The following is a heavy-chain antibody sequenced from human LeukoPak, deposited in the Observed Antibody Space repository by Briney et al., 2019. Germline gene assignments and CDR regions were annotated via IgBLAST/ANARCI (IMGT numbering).Heavy chain of an antibody. Sequence: SETLSLTCTVSGGSISSGGYYWSWIRQHPGKGLEWIGYIYYSGSTYYNPSLKSRVTISVDTSKNQFSLKLSSVTAADTAVYYCARGPVVPAAPFDYWGQGTLVTVSS. CDR3: ARGPVVPAAPFDY. V-gene: IGHV4-31*03. D-gene: IGHD2-2*01. CDR1: GGSISSGGYY. CDR2: IYYSGST. J-gene: IGHJ4*02.